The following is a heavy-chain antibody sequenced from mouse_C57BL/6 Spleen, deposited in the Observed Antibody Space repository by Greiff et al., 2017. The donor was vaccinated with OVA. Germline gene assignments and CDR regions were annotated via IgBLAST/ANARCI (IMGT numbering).Heavy chain of an antibody. CDR2: LWSGGST. J-gene: IGHJ4*01. Sequence: QVQLKESGPGLVQPSQRLSITCPVSGFSLTSYGVHWVRQSPGKGLEWLGVLWSGGSTDYNAAFISRLSISKDNSKSQVFFKMNSLQADDTAKYDCARVDYDGSSDGYYAMDFWGKGTSVTVSS. D-gene: IGHD1-1*01. CDR3: ARVDYDGSSDGYYAMDF. V-gene: IGHV2-2*01. CDR1: GFSLTSYG.